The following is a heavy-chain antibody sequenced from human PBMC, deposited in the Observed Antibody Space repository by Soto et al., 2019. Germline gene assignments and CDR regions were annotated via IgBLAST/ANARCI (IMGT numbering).Heavy chain of an antibody. J-gene: IGHJ6*02. Sequence: ASVKVSCKASGYTFTSYGISWVRQAPGQGLEWMGWISAYNGNTNYAQKLQGRVTMTTDTSTSTAYMELRSLRSDDTAVYYCARDIQVIVVVEAGNYGMDVWGQGTTVTVSS. V-gene: IGHV1-18*01. CDR2: ISAYNGNT. D-gene: IGHD2-2*01. CDR3: ARDIQVIVVVEAGNYGMDV. CDR1: GYTFTSYG.